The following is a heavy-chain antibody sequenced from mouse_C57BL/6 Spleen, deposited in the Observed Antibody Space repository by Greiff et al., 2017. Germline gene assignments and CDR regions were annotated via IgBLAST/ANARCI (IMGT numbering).Heavy chain of an antibody. J-gene: IGHJ3*01. Sequence: LVESVAELVRPGASVKLSCTASGFNIKNTYMHWVKQRPEQGLEWIGRIDPANGNTKYAPKFQGKATITADTSSNTAYLQLSNLTSEDTAIYYCARHDGSSYGFAYWGQGTLVTVSA. CDR1: GFNIKNTY. V-gene: IGHV14-3*01. CDR2: IDPANGNT. CDR3: ARHDGSSYGFAY. D-gene: IGHD1-1*01.